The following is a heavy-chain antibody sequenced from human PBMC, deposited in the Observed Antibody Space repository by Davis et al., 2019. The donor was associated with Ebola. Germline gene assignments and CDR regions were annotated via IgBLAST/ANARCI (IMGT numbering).Heavy chain of an antibody. CDR2: GKSKANSYAT. CDR3: KHGSNSGDY. J-gene: IGHJ4*02. Sequence: GESLKISCAASGFTFSGSGIHWVRPASGKGLEWVGRGKSKANSYATAYAASVKGRFTISRDDSKNTAYLQMNSLKTEDTAVYYCKHGSNSGDYWGQGTLVTVSS. CDR1: GFTFSGSG. D-gene: IGHD4-23*01. V-gene: IGHV3-73*01.